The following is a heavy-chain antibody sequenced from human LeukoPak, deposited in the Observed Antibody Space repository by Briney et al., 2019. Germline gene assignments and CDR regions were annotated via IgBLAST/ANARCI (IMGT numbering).Heavy chain of an antibody. CDR2: MKRDGSGV. D-gene: IGHD2-2*02. Sequence: GGSLRLSCAASGFTFSTYWMTWVRQAPGKGLEWVANMKRDGSGVYYANSVKGHFTNSRDNAKNSLYLQMNSLRAEDTAVYYCARYTEYYFDYWGQGTLVTVSS. CDR1: GFTFSTYW. V-gene: IGHV3-7*01. CDR3: ARYTEYYFDY. J-gene: IGHJ4*02.